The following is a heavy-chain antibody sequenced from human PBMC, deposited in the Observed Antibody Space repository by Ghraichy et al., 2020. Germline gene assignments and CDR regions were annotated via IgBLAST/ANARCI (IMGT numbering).Heavy chain of an antibody. CDR1: GFTFSSYS. V-gene: IGHV3-48*02. CDR2: ISSSSSTI. J-gene: IGHJ6*02. D-gene: IGHD6-13*01. Sequence: GESLNISCAASGFTFSSYSMNWVRQAPGKGLEWVSYISSSSSTIYYADSVKGRFTISRDNAKNSLYLQMNSLRDEDTAVYYCARDQQQLVTESGMDVWGQGTTVTVSS. CDR3: ARDQQQLVTESGMDV.